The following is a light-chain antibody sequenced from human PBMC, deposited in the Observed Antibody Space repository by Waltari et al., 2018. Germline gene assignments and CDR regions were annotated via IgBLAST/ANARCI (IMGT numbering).Light chain of an antibody. CDR1: QSVNNY. J-gene: IGKJ4*01. V-gene: IGKV3-11*01. CDR2: DAS. CDR3: QQRSHWPPLT. Sequence: EILLTQSPVTLSLYPGDRATLSCRASQSVNNYLAWYQQKPGQAPRLLIFDASKRATGIPARFSGSGSGTDFTLTISSLEPQDSAVYFCQQRSHWPPLTFGGGTKVEIK.